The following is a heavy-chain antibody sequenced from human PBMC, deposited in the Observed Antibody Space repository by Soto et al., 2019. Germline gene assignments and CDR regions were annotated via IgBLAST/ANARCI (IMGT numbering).Heavy chain of an antibody. D-gene: IGHD3-22*01. J-gene: IGHJ4*02. V-gene: IGHV4-31*03. Sequence: QVQLQESGPGLVKPSQTLSLTCTVSGGSISSGGYYWSWIRQHPGKGLEWIGYIHYSGNTYYNPSLRSRLTMSIDTSNSQFSLKLSSVTAADTAVYYCARMADYFDNSGYDQERDYWGQGTLVTVSS. CDR2: IHYSGNT. CDR3: ARMADYFDNSGYDQERDY. CDR1: GGSISSGGYY.